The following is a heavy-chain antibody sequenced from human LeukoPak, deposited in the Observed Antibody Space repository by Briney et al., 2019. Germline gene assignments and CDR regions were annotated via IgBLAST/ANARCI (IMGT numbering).Heavy chain of an antibody. Sequence: SQTVSLTCAISGDSVSSNSAAWNWIRQSPSRGLEWLGRTYYRSKWYNDYAVSLKSRITINPDTSKNQFSLQLNSVTPEDTAVYYCARYSGKNCGGYSFDYWGQGTLVSVSS. V-gene: IGHV6-1*01. CDR2: TYYRSKWYN. CDR3: ARYSGKNCGGYSFDY. J-gene: IGHJ4*02. D-gene: IGHD4-23*01. CDR1: GDSVSSNSAA.